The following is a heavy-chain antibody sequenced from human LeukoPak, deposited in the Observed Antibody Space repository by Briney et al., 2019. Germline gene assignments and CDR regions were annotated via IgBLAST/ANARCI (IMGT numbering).Heavy chain of an antibody. D-gene: IGHD6-13*01. J-gene: IGHJ4*02. Sequence: SETLSLTCTVSGGSISSSSYYRGWIRQPPGKGLEWIGSIYYSGSTYCNPSLKSRVTISVDTSKNQFSLKLSSVTAADTAVYYCARGGGFIAAAGFDYWGQGTLVTVSS. CDR2: IYYSGST. V-gene: IGHV4-39*07. CDR1: GGSISSSSYY. CDR3: ARGGGFIAAAGFDY.